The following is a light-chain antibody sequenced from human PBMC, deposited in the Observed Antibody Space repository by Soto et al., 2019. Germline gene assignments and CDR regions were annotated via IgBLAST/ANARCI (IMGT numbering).Light chain of an antibody. Sequence: DIVMTQSPDSLAVSLGERATINCKSNQSVLYDSNNKNYLAWYQQKPGQPPKLLLHWASNRASAVPHRFSGGGSGADFTLTISTLQAEDVAVYYCQQYYSPPYTFGQGTKLEIK. V-gene: IGKV4-1*01. CDR2: WAS. CDR1: QSVLYDSNNKNY. CDR3: QQYYSPPYT. J-gene: IGKJ2*01.